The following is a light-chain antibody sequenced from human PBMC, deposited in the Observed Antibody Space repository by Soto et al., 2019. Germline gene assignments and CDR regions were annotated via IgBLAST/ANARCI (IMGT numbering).Light chain of an antibody. CDR3: HQYNNWPPWT. V-gene: IGKV3-15*01. Sequence: EIVMTQSPSTLSVSPGERATLSCRASPSVSSNFAWYQQKPGQASRLLIYDASTRATGIPARFSGSGSGTEFTLTISSLQSEDFAVYYCHQYNNWPPWTFGQGTKVDIK. CDR2: DAS. CDR1: PSVSSN. J-gene: IGKJ1*01.